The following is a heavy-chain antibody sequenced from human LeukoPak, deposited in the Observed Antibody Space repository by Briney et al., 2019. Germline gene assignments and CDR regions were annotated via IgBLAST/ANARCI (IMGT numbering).Heavy chain of an antibody. CDR2: IWYDGSNK. Sequence: GRSLRLSCAASGFTFSSYGMHWVRQAPGKGLEWVAVIWYDGSNKYYADSVKGRSTISRDNSKNTLYLQMNSLRAEDTAVYYCARDGSIAVAGIDYWGQGTLVTVSS. CDR3: ARDGSIAVAGIDY. CDR1: GFTFSSYG. J-gene: IGHJ4*02. V-gene: IGHV3-33*01. D-gene: IGHD6-19*01.